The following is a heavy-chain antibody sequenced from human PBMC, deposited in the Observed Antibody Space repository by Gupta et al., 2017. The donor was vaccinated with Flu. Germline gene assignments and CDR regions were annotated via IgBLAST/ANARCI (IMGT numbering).Heavy chain of an antibody. J-gene: IGHJ4*02. Sequence: KFQGRVTITADESTSTAYLELSSLRSEDTAVYYCARGDSGTYSRYYFDYWGQGTLVTVSS. CDR3: ARGDSGTYSRYYFDY. V-gene: IGHV1-69*01. D-gene: IGHD1-26*01.